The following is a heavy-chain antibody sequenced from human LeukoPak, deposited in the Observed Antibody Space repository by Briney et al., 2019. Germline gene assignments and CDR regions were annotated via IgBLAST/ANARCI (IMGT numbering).Heavy chain of an antibody. V-gene: IGHV4-39*01. Sequence: PSETLSLTCTVSGGSISSNSNYWAWIRQPPGGGLEWIGSISYGGSTYYSPSLESRVTISVDTSKNQFSLRLSSVTAADTAVYYCARQALWFFDHWGQGTLVTVSS. D-gene: IGHD2-21*01. CDR1: GGSISSNSNY. CDR3: ARQALWFFDH. CDR2: ISYGGST. J-gene: IGHJ4*02.